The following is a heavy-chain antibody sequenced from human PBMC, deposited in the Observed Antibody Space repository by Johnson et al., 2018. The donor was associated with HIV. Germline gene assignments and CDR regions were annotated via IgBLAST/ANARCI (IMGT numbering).Heavy chain of an antibody. CDR2: ISYDGSNK. J-gene: IGHJ3*02. CDR1: GFTLTDHY. D-gene: IGHD2-15*01. V-gene: IGHV3-30-3*01. Sequence: QVQLVESGGGLVQPGGSLRLSCVGSGFTLTDHYMDWVRQAPGKGLEWVAVISYDGSNKYYADSVMGRFTISRDNAKNSLYLQMKSLRAEDTAVYYCAAERYCSGGSCPRDYAFDIWGQGTMVTVSS. CDR3: AAERYCSGGSCPRDYAFDI.